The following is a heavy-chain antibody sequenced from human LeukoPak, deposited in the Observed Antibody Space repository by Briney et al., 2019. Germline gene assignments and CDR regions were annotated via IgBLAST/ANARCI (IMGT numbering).Heavy chain of an antibody. CDR3: ARDLGPTTAVTPGFDY. CDR2: ISYDGSNK. Sequence: GRSLRLSCAASGFTFSSYAMHWVRQAPGKGLEWVAVISYDGSNKYYADSVKGRFTISRDNSKNTLYLQMSSLRAEDTAVYYCARDLGPTTAVTPGFDYWGQGTLVTVSS. D-gene: IGHD4-23*01. CDR1: GFTFSSYA. V-gene: IGHV3-30-3*01. J-gene: IGHJ4*02.